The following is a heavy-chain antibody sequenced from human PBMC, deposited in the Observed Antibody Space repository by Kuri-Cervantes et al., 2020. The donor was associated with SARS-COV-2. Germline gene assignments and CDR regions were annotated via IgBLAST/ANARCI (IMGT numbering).Heavy chain of an antibody. J-gene: IGHJ5*02. Sequence: GGSLRLSCAASGFTFSDYYMSWIRQAPGKGLEWISYISSSGGSTNYADSVKGRFTISRDNAKNSVYLQMNSLRAEDTAVYYCARYYHSSGYWGSSRWFDPWGQGTLVTVSS. D-gene: IGHD3-10*01. CDR2: ISSSGGST. V-gene: IGHV3-11*06. CDR3: ARYYHSSGYWGSSRWFDP. CDR1: GFTFSDYY.